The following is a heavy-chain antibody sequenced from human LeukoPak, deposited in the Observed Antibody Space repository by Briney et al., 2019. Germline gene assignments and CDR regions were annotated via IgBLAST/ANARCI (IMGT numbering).Heavy chain of an antibody. CDR1: GFSFSSYA. CDR3: AKDRTPLIVVVLGNFDY. V-gene: IGHV3-23*01. D-gene: IGHD2-2*01. J-gene: IGHJ4*02. CDR2: ISGSGGST. Sequence: PGGSLRLSCAASGFSFSSYAMSWVRQAPGKGLEWVSGISGSGGSTTYADSVKGRFTISRDNSKNTLYLQMNSLRAEDTAVYYCAKDRTPLIVVVLGNFDYWGQGTLVTVSS.